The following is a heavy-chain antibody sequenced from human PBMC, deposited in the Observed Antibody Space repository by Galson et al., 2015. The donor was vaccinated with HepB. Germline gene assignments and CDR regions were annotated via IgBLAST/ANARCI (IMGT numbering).Heavy chain of an antibody. J-gene: IGHJ4*02. V-gene: IGHV3-15*01. CDR2: IKTNTDGETT. CDR3: VKDPTYLEILTGYKGVL. Sequence: SLRLSCAAYGFTFSKAWVYWVRQAPGKGLEWVGRIKTNTDGETTDYAAPVKGRFTISRDDSRNTLYLQMNSLKREDTAIYYCVKDPTYLEILTGYKGVLWGQGTLVTVSS. D-gene: IGHD3-9*01. CDR1: GFTFSKAW.